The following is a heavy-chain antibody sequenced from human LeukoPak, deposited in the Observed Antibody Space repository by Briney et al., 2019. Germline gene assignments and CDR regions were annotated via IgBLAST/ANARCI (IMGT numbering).Heavy chain of an antibody. CDR3: ARDRTIFGVVTTGDY. CDR1: GYTFTAYY. Sequence: ASVKVSCKASGYTFTAYYVHWVRQAPGQGLEWMGWINPNSGGTNYAQKFQGRVTMTRDTSISTAYMELSRLRSDDTAVYYCARDRTIFGVVTTGDYWGQGTLVTVSS. D-gene: IGHD3-3*01. J-gene: IGHJ4*02. CDR2: INPNSGGT. V-gene: IGHV1-2*02.